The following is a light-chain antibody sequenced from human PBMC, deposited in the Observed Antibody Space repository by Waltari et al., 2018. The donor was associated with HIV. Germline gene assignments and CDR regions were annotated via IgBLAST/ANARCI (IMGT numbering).Light chain of an antibody. CDR2: EVT. CDR1: SRDVGGYNY. Sequence: QSALTQPPSASGSPGQSVTISCPGSSRDVGGYNYVSWYQQHPGKAPKLIIYEVTKRPSGVPDRFSGSKSGNTASLTVSGLQAEDEADYYCSSYPGSFPWVFGGGTKLTVL. J-gene: IGLJ3*02. V-gene: IGLV2-8*01. CDR3: SSYPGSFPWV.